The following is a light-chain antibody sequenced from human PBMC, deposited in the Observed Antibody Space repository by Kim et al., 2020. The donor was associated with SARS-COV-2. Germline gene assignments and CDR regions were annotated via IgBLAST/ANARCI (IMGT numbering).Light chain of an antibody. CDR1: SSSIASNY. CDR2: EDN. V-gene: IGLV6-57*02. J-gene: IGLJ3*02. Sequence: KTITSSGTCSSSSIASNYVQWYQQRPGSAPTTVIYEDNQRPSGVPDRFSGSIDSSSNSASLTISGLKIEDEADYYCQSYDSSVPWVFGGGTQLTVL. CDR3: QSYDSSVPWV.